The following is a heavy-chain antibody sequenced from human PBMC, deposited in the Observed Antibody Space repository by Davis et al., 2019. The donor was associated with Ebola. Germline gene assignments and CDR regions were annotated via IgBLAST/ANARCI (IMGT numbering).Heavy chain of an antibody. D-gene: IGHD2-15*01. V-gene: IGHV3-11*06. Sequence: PGGSLRLSCAASGFTFSDYYMSWIRQAPGKGLEWVSYISSSRIYTNYADSVKGRFTISRDNAKNSLYLQMNSLRAEDTAVYYCARSNEGYCSGGSCSPIKFFDYWGQGTLVTVSS. J-gene: IGHJ4*02. CDR3: ARSNEGYCSGGSCSPIKFFDY. CDR2: ISSSRIYT. CDR1: GFTFSDYY.